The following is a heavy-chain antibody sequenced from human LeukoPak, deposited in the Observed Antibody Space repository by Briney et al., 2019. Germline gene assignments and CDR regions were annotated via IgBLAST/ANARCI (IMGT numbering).Heavy chain of an antibody. CDR1: GFTFRNFW. D-gene: IGHD3-10*01. Sequence: GGSLRLSCAASGFTFRNFWMSWVRQAPGKGLEWVASIKEDGSEEYYVDSVKGRVTISRDNAENSLYPQMNSLRAEDTAVYYCARVVRESDYWGQGSLVTVSS. J-gene: IGHJ4*02. CDR2: IKEDGSEE. CDR3: ARVVRESDY. V-gene: IGHV3-7*05.